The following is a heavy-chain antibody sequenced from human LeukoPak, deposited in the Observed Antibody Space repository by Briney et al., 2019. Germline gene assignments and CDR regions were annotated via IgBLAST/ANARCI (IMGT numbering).Heavy chain of an antibody. V-gene: IGHV4-59*01. J-gene: IGHJ2*01. CDR2: VYSNGNT. Sequence: SETLSLTCTVSGGSINNNYWSWIRQPPGKGLEWIGYVYSNGNTNYNPSLKSRVIMSIETSKNQFSLKVPSVTAADTAVYYCASGTFDGPLYGTYWYFHVWGRGGLVTVSS. CDR1: GGSINNNY. CDR3: ASGTFDGPLYGTYWYFHV. D-gene: IGHD1-14*01.